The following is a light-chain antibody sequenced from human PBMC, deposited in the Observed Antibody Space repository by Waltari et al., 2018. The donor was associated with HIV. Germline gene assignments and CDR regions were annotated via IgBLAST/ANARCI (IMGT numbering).Light chain of an antibody. Sequence: QSVLTQPPSVSAAPGHKVTISCSGSSSTIGNTYVSWYQQLPRTAPKLLSYESNKRPSGIPDRFAGSKSGTSANLGITGLQTGDEADDYCGTWDSSLVWVFGGGTKLTVL. CDR2: ESN. V-gene: IGLV1-51*02. CDR1: SSTIGNTY. CDR3: GTWDSSLVWV. J-gene: IGLJ3*02.